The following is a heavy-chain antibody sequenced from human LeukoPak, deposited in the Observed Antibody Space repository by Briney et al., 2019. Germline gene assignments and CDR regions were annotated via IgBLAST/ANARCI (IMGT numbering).Heavy chain of an antibody. CDR2: IYYSGST. Sequence: KTSETLFLTCTVSGGSISSYYWSWIRQPPGKGLEWIGYIYYSGSTNYNPSLKSRVTISVDTSKNQFSLKLSSVTAADTAVYYCARDPPVAGTSWGQGTLVTVSS. J-gene: IGHJ4*02. D-gene: IGHD6-19*01. CDR1: GGSISSYY. CDR3: ARDPPVAGTS. V-gene: IGHV4-59*01.